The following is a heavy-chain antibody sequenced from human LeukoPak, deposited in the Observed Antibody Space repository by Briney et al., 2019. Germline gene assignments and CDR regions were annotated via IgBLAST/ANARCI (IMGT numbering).Heavy chain of an antibody. CDR3: ARIGYSNGWYYFDY. V-gene: IGHV3-74*01. CDR2: INSDGSST. CDR1: GFTFSSYR. D-gene: IGHD6-19*01. J-gene: IGHJ4*02. Sequence: GGSLRLSCAASGFTFSSYRMHWVRQAPGKGLVWVSRINSDGSSTDYADSVKGRFTISRDNAKNTLYLQMNSLRAEDTAVYYCARIGYSNGWYYFDYWSQGTLVTVSS.